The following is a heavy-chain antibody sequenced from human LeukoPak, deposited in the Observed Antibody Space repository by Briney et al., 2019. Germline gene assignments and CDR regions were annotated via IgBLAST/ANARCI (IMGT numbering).Heavy chain of an antibody. J-gene: IGHJ4*02. CDR1: GFTFSTYA. D-gene: IGHD4-17*01. V-gene: IGHV3-23*01. Sequence: PGGSLRLSCAASGFTFSTYAVTWVRQAPGKGLEWVSSISGGGDNTYYADSVKGRFTISRDNSTNTLYLQMNSLRAEDTAGYYCAKGRNDYGDAALNYWGQGTLVTVSS. CDR2: ISGGGDNT. CDR3: AKGRNDYGDAALNY.